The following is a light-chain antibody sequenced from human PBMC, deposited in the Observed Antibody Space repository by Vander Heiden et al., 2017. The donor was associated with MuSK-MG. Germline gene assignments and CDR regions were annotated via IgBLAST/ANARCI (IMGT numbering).Light chain of an antibody. V-gene: IGKV1-33*01. CDR3: QQDDNPSYT. CDR2: DAS. Sequence: DIQMTQSPSSLSASVGDRVTITCQASQDISNYLNWYQQKPGKAPKLLIYDASNLETGVPSRFSGSGSGTDFTFTISSLQPEDIATYYCQQDDNPSYTFGQGTKLEIK. J-gene: IGKJ2*01. CDR1: QDISNY.